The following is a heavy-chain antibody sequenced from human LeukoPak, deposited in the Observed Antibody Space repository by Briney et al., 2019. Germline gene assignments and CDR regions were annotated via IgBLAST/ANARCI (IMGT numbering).Heavy chain of an antibody. V-gene: IGHV3-23*01. D-gene: IGHD2-15*01. CDR2: ISGSGGST. CDR1: GFTFSSYA. Sequence: PGGSLRLSCAASGFTFSSYAMSWVRQAPGKGLEWVSAISGSGGSTYYADSVKGRFTISRDNSKNTLYLQMNSLRAEDTAVYYCARWIGGYCSGGSCYSPYYYYGMDVWGQGTTVTVSS. J-gene: IGHJ6*02. CDR3: ARWIGGYCSGGSCYSPYYYYGMDV.